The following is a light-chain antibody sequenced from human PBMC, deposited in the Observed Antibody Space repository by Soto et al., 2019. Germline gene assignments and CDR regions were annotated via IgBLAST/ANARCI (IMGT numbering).Light chain of an antibody. CDR1: QSVGTN. Sequence: ERVMTQSPVTLSVSPGESVTLSCRASQSVGTNLAWYQQKPGQAPSLLIYGVSTMATGIPTRFSGSGSGRQFTLTISSLQSEDFAVYYCQQYNNWTQTFGQGTKVEIK. CDR2: GVS. CDR3: QQYNNWTQT. J-gene: IGKJ1*01. V-gene: IGKV3-15*01.